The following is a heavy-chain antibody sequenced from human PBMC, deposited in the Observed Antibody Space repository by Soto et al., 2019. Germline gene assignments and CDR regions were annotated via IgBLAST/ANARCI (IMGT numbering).Heavy chain of an antibody. V-gene: IGHV3-30*18. D-gene: IGHD1-20*01. J-gene: IGHJ4*02. CDR2: ISYDGSNK. CDR1: GFTFSSYG. Sequence: QVQLVESGGGVVQPGRSLRLSCAASGFTFSSYGMHWVRQAPGKGLEWVAVISYDGSNKYYADSVKGRFTISRDNSKNTLYLQMNSLRAEDKAVYYCAKDLGMAHGSACFDYWGQGTLVTVSS. CDR3: AKDLGMAHGSACFDY.